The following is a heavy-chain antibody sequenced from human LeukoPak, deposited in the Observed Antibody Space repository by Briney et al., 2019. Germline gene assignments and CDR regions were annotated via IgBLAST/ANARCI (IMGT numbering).Heavy chain of an antibody. D-gene: IGHD4-17*01. CDR3: ASHDYGDYASIDY. J-gene: IGHJ4*02. Sequence: GGSLRLSCAASGFTFSSYWMSWVRQAPGKGLEWVANIKQDGSEEYYVDSVRGRFTISRDNAKNSLYLQMNTLRAEDTAVYYCASHDYGDYASIDYWGQGSLVTVSS. CDR1: GFTFSSYW. CDR2: IKQDGSEE. V-gene: IGHV3-7*03.